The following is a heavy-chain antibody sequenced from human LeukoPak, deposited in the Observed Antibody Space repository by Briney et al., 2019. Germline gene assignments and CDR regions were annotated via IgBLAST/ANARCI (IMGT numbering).Heavy chain of an antibody. CDR2: IYYSGST. Sequence: PSETLSLTCTVSGGSISSSSYYWGWIRQPPGKGLEWIGSIYYSGSTYYNPSLKSRVTISVDTSKNQFSLKLSSVTAADTAVFYCARDRGSSSRGVSDWFDPWGQGTLVTVSS. J-gene: IGHJ5*02. V-gene: IGHV4-39*07. CDR3: ARDRGSSSRGVSDWFDP. CDR1: GGSISSSSYY. D-gene: IGHD6-13*01.